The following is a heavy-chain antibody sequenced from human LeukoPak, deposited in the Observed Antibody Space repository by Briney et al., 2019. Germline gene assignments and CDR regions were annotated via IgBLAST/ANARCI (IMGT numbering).Heavy chain of an antibody. J-gene: IGHJ4*02. Sequence: ASVKVSCKASGYTFTGYYMHWVRQAPGQGLEWMGRINPNSGGTKYAQKFQGRVTMPRDTSISTAYMELSRLRSDDTAVYYCARDQGYSSGWYGGGYWGQGTLVTVSS. CDR1: GYTFTGYY. CDR3: ARDQGYSSGWYGGGY. CDR2: INPNSGGT. V-gene: IGHV1-2*06. D-gene: IGHD6-19*01.